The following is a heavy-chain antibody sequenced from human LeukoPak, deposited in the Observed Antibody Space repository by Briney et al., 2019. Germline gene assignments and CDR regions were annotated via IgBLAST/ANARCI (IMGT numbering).Heavy chain of an antibody. CDR2: IYSDGRT. V-gene: IGHV3-53*01. CDR1: GXTVSTNY. J-gene: IGHJ3*02. Sequence: GGSPRLSCAASGXTVSTNYMSWVRQAPGKGLEWVSVIYSDGRTYYADSVKGRFTISRDNSKNTLYLQMNSLRAEDTAVYYCARDSGRFDVFDIWGQGTMVTVSS. D-gene: IGHD3-10*01. CDR3: ARDSGRFDVFDI.